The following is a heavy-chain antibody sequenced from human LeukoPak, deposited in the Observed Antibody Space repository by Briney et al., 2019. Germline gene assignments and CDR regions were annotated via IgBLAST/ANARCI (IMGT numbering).Heavy chain of an antibody. CDR3: ARLQQYWFDY. J-gene: IGHJ4*02. V-gene: IGHV5-51*01. Sequence: GESLLIPCKGSGYSFTSYWIGWVRQMPGESLEWMGIIYPGDSDTRYSPSFQSQVTISADKSISTAYLQSSSLKASDTAMYYCARLQQYWFDYWGQGALVTVSS. D-gene: IGHD6-13*01. CDR1: GYSFTSYW. CDR2: IYPGDSDT.